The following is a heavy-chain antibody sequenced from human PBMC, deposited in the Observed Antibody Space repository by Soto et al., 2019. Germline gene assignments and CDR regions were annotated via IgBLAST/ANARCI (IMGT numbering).Heavy chain of an antibody. D-gene: IGHD3-10*01. CDR1: GFTFSSYW. Sequence: GGTLRLSCAASGFTFSSYWMHWVRQAPGKGLVWVSRIKGDESSTSYADSAKGRFTISRDNAKNTLYLQMNSLRAEETAVYYCARGGSGTYLLDYWGQGTLVTVSS. J-gene: IGHJ4*02. CDR2: IKGDESST. V-gene: IGHV3-74*01. CDR3: ARGGSGTYLLDY.